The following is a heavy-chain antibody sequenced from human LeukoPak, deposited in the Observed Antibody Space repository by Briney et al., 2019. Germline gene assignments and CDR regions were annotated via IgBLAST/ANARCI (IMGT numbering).Heavy chain of an antibody. V-gene: IGHV4-34*01. CDR2: INHSGST. Sequence: SETLSLTCAVYGGSFSGYYWSWIRQPPGKGLEWIGEINHSGSTNYNPSLKSRVTISVDTSKNQFSLKLSSVTAADTAVYYCARHPRNSSWQKRGWFGPWGQGTLVTVSS. CDR1: GGSFSGYY. CDR3: ARHPRNSSWQKRGWFGP. D-gene: IGHD6-13*01. J-gene: IGHJ5*02.